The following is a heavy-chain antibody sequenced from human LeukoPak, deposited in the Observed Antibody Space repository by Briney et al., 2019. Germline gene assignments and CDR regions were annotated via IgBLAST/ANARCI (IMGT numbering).Heavy chain of an antibody. J-gene: IGHJ5*02. Sequence: GGSLRPSCAASGFTFSSYAMIWVRQTPGKGLEWVSSISGSGGSTYYADSVKGRFTISRDNSKNTLYLQMNSLRAEDTAVYYCVKMGYCSSTSCENDWFDPWGQGTLVTVSS. D-gene: IGHD2-2*01. CDR3: VKMGYCSSTSCENDWFDP. CDR1: GFTFSSYA. CDR2: ISGSGGST. V-gene: IGHV3-23*01.